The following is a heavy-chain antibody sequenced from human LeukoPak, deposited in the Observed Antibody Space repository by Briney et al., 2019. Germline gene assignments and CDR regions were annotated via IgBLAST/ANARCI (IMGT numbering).Heavy chain of an antibody. J-gene: IGHJ4*02. Sequence: SETLSLTCTVSGYSISSGYYWGWIRQPPGKGLEWIGSIYRTGSTYYDPSLKRRVTISVDTSTNQFSLKLSSVTAADTAVYYCARVSDGSGSYYFDYWGQGTLVTVSS. CDR2: IYRTGST. CDR3: ARVSDGSGSYYFDY. CDR1: GYSISSGYY. V-gene: IGHV4-38-2*02. D-gene: IGHD3-10*01.